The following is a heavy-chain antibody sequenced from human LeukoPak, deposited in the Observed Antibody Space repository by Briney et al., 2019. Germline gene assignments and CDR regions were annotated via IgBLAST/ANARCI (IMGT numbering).Heavy chain of an antibody. Sequence: GGSLRLSCAASGFTFSSHSMGWVRQAPGKGLECVATIGLDGAQKDFVDSVKGRFTLSRDNAKNSLFLEMNRLRVEDTAVYYCARWSGLQSEFDYWGQGTLVTVSS. CDR3: ARWSGLQSEFDY. CDR1: GFTFSSHS. CDR2: IGLDGAQK. V-gene: IGHV3-7*01. J-gene: IGHJ4*02. D-gene: IGHD5-24*01.